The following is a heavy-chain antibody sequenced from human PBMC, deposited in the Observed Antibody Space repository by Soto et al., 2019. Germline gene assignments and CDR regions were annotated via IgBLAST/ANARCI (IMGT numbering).Heavy chain of an antibody. V-gene: IGHV1-2*04. CDR3: ARERQLRFLEWFKNYYYYGMDV. J-gene: IGHJ6*02. D-gene: IGHD3-3*01. CDR1: GYTFTGYY. Sequence: ASVTVSCKASGYTFTGYYMHWVRQAPGQGLEWMGWINPNSGGTNYAQKFQGWVTMTRDTSISTAYMELSRLRSDDTAVYYCARERQLRFLEWFKNYYYYGMDVWGQGTTVTVSS. CDR2: INPNSGGT.